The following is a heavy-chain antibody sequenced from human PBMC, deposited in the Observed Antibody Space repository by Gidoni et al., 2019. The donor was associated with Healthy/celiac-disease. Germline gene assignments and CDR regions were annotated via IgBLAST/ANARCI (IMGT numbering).Heavy chain of an antibody. D-gene: IGHD6-6*01. CDR3: AKEYVIAARPYNWFDP. V-gene: IGHV1-3*01. CDR1: GYPFTSYA. J-gene: IGHJ5*02. CDR2: INAGNGNT. Sequence: QVQLVQSGAEGKKPGASVKVSCKASGYPFTSYAMHWVRQAPGQRLEWMGWINAGNGNTKYSQKFQGRVTITRDTSASTAYMELSSLRSEDTAVYYCAKEYVIAARPYNWFDPWGQGTLVTVSS.